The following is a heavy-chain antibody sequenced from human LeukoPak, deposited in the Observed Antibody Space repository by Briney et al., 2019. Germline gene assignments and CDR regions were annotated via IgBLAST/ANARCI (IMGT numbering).Heavy chain of an antibody. D-gene: IGHD2-2*02. CDR1: GFTFSSYS. V-gene: IGHV3-21*01. Sequence: GGSLRLSCAASGFTFSSYSMNWVRQAPGKGLEWVSSISSSSSYIYYADSVKGRFTISRDNAKNSLYLQMNSLRAEDTAVYYCAREIGYCSSTSCYTEGLFDYWGQGTLVTVSS. CDR2: ISSSSSYI. J-gene: IGHJ4*02. CDR3: AREIGYCSSTSCYTEGLFDY.